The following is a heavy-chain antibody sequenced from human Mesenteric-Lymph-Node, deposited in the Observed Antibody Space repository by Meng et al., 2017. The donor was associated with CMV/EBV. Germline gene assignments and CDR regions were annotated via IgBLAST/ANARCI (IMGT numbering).Heavy chain of an antibody. V-gene: IGHV5-51*01. Sequence: GESLKISCLTSGYSFTDYLIGWVRQMPRKGLGWMGVIYPGDSDARYSPSFQGQVTFSVNKSITTAYLQWSSLKASDTAIYYCARHDWDDWNYPYYFDYWGQGTLVTVSS. CDR2: IYPGDSDA. D-gene: IGHD1-7*01. CDR1: GYSFTDYL. J-gene: IGHJ4*02. CDR3: ARHDWDDWNYPYYFDY.